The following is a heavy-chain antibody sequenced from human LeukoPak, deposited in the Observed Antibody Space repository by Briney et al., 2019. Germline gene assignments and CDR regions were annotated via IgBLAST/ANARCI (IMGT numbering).Heavy chain of an antibody. CDR2: IKQDGTEK. D-gene: IGHD5-18*01. Sequence: GGSLRLSCAASGLSFSSYWMTWVRQAPGKGLEWVANIKQDGTEKYSVDSVKGRFTISRDNAKNSLYLQMNSLRAEDTAVYYCAMRATSERGYSYGLDYWGQGTLVTVSS. CDR1: GLSFSSYW. CDR3: AMRATSERGYSYGLDY. J-gene: IGHJ4*02. V-gene: IGHV3-7*01.